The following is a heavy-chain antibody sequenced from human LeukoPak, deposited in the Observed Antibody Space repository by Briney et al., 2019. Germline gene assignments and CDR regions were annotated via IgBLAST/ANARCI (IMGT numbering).Heavy chain of an antibody. J-gene: IGHJ6*02. CDR3: ARDGIVIRFGGQDV. CDR1: GFTFSNYW. V-gene: IGHV3-7*01. Sequence: GGSLRLSCAASGFTFSNYWMSWVRQAPGKGLEWVANMNQDGSEKYYVDSMKGRLTISRDNAKSSLYLQINSLRAEDTAVYYCARDGIVIRFGGQDVWGQGTTVTVS. D-gene: IGHD3-16*01. CDR2: MNQDGSEK.